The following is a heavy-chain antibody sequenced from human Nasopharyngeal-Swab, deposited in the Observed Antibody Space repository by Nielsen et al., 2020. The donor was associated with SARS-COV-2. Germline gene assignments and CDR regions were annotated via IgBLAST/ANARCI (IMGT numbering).Heavy chain of an antibody. CDR3: AKETRCGGDCYYVAY. CDR1: GFTFNSYA. J-gene: IGHJ4*02. D-gene: IGHD2-21*02. Sequence: GESLKISCAASGFTFNSYAMSWVRQAPGKGLEWVSVIYSGGSSTYYADSVKGRFTISRDNSKNTLYLQMNSLRAEDTAIYFCAKETRCGGDCYYVAYWGQGTLVTVSS. V-gene: IGHV3-23*03. CDR2: IYSGGSST.